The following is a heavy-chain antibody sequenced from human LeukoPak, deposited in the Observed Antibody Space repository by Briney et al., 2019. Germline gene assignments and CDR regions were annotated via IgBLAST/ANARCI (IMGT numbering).Heavy chain of an antibody. V-gene: IGHV3-7*01. Sequence: GGSPRLSCAVPGVYWMSWVRQAPGKGLEWVANINQDGSVIYCVDSVKGRFTISRDNAKNSLYLQMNSLRAEDTGVYYCATSSGAPGNMWGQGTLVTVSS. D-gene: IGHD2-8*02. CDR2: INQDGSVI. CDR3: ATSSGAPGNM. J-gene: IGHJ4*02. CDR1: GVYW.